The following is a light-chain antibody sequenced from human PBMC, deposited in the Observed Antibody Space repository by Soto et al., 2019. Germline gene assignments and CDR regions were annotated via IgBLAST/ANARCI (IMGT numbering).Light chain of an antibody. CDR1: QRVGSNY. CDR2: GAS. CDR3: QQYGSSGT. Sequence: IVLTQSPGTLSLSPVEGATLSGRASQRVGSNYLAWYQQKPGQPPRLLIYGASNRATGIPDRFSVSGSETDFTLTISRLEPEDFAVYYCQQYGSSGTFGQGTKVDIK. J-gene: IGKJ1*01. V-gene: IGKV3-20*01.